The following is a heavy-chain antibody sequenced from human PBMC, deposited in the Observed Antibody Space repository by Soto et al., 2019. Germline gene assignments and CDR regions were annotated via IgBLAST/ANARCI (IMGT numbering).Heavy chain of an antibody. CDR3: ASVHRITIFGVVIPDCFDT. Sequence: SETLSLTWTFSGFSLSGGVFYLSWIRQHPGKGLEWIGYIYYSGSTYYNPSLKSRVTISVDTSKNQFSLKLSSVTAADTAVYYCASVHRITIFGVVIPDCFDTRGEGTLVTVSS. CDR1: GFSLSGGVFY. CDR2: IYYSGST. V-gene: IGHV4-31*02. D-gene: IGHD3-3*01. J-gene: IGHJ5*02.